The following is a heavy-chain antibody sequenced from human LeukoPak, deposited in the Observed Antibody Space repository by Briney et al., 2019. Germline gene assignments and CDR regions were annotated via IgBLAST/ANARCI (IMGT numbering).Heavy chain of an antibody. CDR1: GGSISSGSYY. D-gene: IGHD3-3*01. J-gene: IGHJ4*02. V-gene: IGHV4-61*02. CDR2: IYTSGST. CDR3: ARSITIFGVVTDYFDY. Sequence: SETLSLTCTVSGGSISSGSYYWSWIRQPAGKGLEWIGRIYTSGSTNYNPSLKSRVTISVDTSKNQFPLKLSSVTAADTAVYYCARSITIFGVVTDYFDYWGQGTLVTVSS.